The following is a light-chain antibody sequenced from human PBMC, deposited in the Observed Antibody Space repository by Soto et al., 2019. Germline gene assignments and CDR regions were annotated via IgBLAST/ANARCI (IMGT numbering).Light chain of an antibody. J-gene: IGLJ2*01. Sequence: QSVLTQPRSVSGSPGQSVTISCTGTSSDVGGYNYVSWCQQHPGKAPKLMIYDVNKRPSGVPDRFSGSKSGNTASLTISGLQAEDEADYYCCSYAGTYTVVFGGGTKLTVL. CDR1: SSDVGGYNY. V-gene: IGLV2-11*01. CDR2: DVN. CDR3: CSYAGTYTVV.